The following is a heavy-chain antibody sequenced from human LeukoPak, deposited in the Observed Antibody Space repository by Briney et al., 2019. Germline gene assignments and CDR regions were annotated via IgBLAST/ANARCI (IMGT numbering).Heavy chain of an antibody. J-gene: IGHJ3*02. CDR1: GGSIGSGGYY. Sequence: SETLSLTCTVSGGSIGSGGYYWSWIRQHPGKGLEWIGYIYYSGSTYYNPSLKSRVTISVDTSKNQFSLKLSSVTAADTAVYYCARERFVVVPAAHPGVFDIWGQGTMVTVSS. D-gene: IGHD2-2*01. V-gene: IGHV4-31*03. CDR2: IYYSGST. CDR3: ARERFVVVPAAHPGVFDI.